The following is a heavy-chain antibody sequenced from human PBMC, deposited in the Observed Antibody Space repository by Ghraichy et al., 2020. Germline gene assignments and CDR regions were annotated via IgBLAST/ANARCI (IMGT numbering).Heavy chain of an antibody. Sequence: GGSLRLSCAASGFTFSSYAMHWVRQAPGKGLEWVAVISYDGSNKYYADSVKGRFTISRDNSKNTLYLQMNSLRAEDTAVYYCARAERGGCSSTSCSNWFDPWGQGTLVTVSS. D-gene: IGHD2-2*01. J-gene: IGHJ5*02. CDR3: ARAERGGCSSTSCSNWFDP. CDR1: GFTFSSYA. V-gene: IGHV3-30-3*01. CDR2: ISYDGSNK.